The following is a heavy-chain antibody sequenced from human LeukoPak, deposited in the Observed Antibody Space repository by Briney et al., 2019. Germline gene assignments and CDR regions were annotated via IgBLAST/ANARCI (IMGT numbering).Heavy chain of an antibody. CDR2: ISGSGGST. CDR1: GFTFSSYA. Sequence: PGGSLRLSCAASGFTFSSYAMSWVRQAPGKGLEWVSAISGSGGSTYYADSVKGRFTIPRDNSKNTLYLQMNSLRAEDTAVYYCARDCGGDCYYDYWGQGTLVTVSS. D-gene: IGHD2-21*01. CDR3: ARDCGGDCYYDY. J-gene: IGHJ4*02. V-gene: IGHV3-23*01.